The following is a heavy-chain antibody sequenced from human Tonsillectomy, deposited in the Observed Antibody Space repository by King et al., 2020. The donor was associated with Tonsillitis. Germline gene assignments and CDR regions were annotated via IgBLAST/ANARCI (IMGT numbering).Heavy chain of an antibody. Sequence: QLVQSGPEVKKPGASVKVSCQASGYTFTSYLINWVRQAPGQGLEWMGWITTYNGNTNYAQKHQGRVTMTTDTSSNTAYMELRSLRSDDSAVYYCARGPLTTLDYWGQGTLVTVSS. CDR1: GYTFTSYL. D-gene: IGHD4-11*01. CDR2: ITTYNGNT. CDR3: ARGPLTTLDY. J-gene: IGHJ4*02. V-gene: IGHV1-18*01.